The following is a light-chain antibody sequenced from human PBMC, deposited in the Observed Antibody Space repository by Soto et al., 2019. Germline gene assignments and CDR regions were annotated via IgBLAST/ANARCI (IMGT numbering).Light chain of an antibody. V-gene: IGLV2-14*01. CDR3: CSYTRSGTLI. CDR2: DVS. J-gene: IGLJ1*01. CDR1: SGDIGDYNY. Sequence: QSALTQPASVSGSPGQSITISCVGTSGDIGDYNYVSWYQQHPGKVPKVIIYDVSNRPSGVSYRFSGTKSGNTASLTVSGLQAEDEADYYCCSYTRSGTLIFGTGPTLTVL.